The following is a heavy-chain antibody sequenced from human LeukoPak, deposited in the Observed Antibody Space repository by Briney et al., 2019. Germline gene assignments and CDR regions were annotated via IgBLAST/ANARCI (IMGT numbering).Heavy chain of an antibody. CDR3: ARVRCSGGSCYLYYFDY. V-gene: IGHV1-8*01. J-gene: IGHJ4*02. Sequence: ASVKVSCKASGYTFTSYDINWVRQATGQGLEWMGWMNPNSGNTGYAQKFQGRVTMTRNTSISTAYMELSSLRSEDTGVYYCARVRCSGGSCYLYYFDYWGQGTLVTVSS. CDR1: GYTFTSYD. CDR2: MNPNSGNT. D-gene: IGHD2-15*01.